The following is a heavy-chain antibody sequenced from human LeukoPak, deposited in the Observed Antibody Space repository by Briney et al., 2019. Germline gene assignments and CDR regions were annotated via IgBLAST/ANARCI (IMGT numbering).Heavy chain of an antibody. CDR1: GFTFDDYA. Sequence: PGGSLRLSCAASGFTFDDYAMHWVRQAPGKGLEWVSGISWNSGSIGYADSVKGRFTISRDNAKNSLYLQMNSLRAEDTALYYCAKDLAAVVPAAIGVYYYYYGMDVWGQGTTVTVSS. J-gene: IGHJ6*02. CDR2: ISWNSGSI. V-gene: IGHV3-9*01. CDR3: AKDLAAVVPAAIGVYYYYYGMDV. D-gene: IGHD2-2*02.